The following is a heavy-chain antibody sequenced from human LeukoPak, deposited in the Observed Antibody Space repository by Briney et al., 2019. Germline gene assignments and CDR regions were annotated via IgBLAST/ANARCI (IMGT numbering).Heavy chain of an antibody. Sequence: GASVKVSCKASGYTFTGYYMHWVRQAPGQGLEWMGWINPNSGGTNYAQKFQGRVTMTRDTSISTAYMELSRLRSDDTAVYYCARVARGYSGYDYPRPFDYWGQGTLVTVSS. D-gene: IGHD5-12*01. V-gene: IGHV1-2*02. CDR2: INPNSGGT. CDR3: ARVARGYSGYDYPRPFDY. CDR1: GYTFTGYY. J-gene: IGHJ4*02.